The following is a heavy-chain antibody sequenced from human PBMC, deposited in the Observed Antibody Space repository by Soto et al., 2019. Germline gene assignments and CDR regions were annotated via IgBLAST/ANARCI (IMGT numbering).Heavy chain of an antibody. J-gene: IGHJ6*02. Sequence: QVQLVASGGGVVQPGRSLRLSCAASRFTFSSYAMHWVRQAPGKGLEWVAVISYDGSNKYYADSVKGRFTISRDNSKNTLYLQMNSLRAEDTAVYYCARDLLTTSYYYSGMDVWGQGTTVTVSS. D-gene: IGHD4-17*01. CDR2: ISYDGSNK. CDR3: ARDLLTTSYYYSGMDV. CDR1: RFTFSSYA. V-gene: IGHV3-30-3*01.